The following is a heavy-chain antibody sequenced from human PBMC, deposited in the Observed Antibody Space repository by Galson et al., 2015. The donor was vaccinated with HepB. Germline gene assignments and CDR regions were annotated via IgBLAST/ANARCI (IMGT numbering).Heavy chain of an antibody. CDR3: ARTGDVGGFDYYFDY. V-gene: IGHV2-70*04. CDR2: IDWDDEV. D-gene: IGHD2-15*01. Sequence: PALVKPTQTLTLTCTFSGFSLETSGMRLSWIRQPPGKALEWLARIDWDDEVFYRTSLLTRLTISKDTSKNQAALEVTNMGPTDTATYYCARTGDVGGFDYYFDYWGQGILVTVSS. CDR1: GFSLETSGMR. J-gene: IGHJ4*02.